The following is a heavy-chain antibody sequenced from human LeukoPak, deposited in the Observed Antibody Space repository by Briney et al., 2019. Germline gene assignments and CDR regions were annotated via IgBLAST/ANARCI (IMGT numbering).Heavy chain of an antibody. V-gene: IGHV1-24*01. J-gene: IGHJ4*02. CDR3: ASADDSSGYYLRALDY. D-gene: IGHD3-22*01. CDR1: GYTLTELS. CDR2: FDPEDGET. Sequence: SSVKVSCKVSGYTLTELSMHWVRQAPGKGLEWMGGFDPEDGETIYAQKFQGRVTMTEDTSTDTAYMELSSLRSEDTAVYYCASADDSSGYYLRALDYWGQGTLVTVSS.